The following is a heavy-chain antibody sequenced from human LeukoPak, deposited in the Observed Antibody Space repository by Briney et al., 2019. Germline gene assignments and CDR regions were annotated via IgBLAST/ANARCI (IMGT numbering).Heavy chain of an antibody. CDR2: INPNSGGT. CDR1: GYTFTGYY. J-gene: IGHJ6*02. D-gene: IGHD6-13*01. Sequence: GASVKVSCKASGYTFTGYYMHWVRQAPGQGLEWMGWINPNSGGTNYAQKFQGRVTMTRDTSISTAYMELSRLRSDDTAVYYCARDGGLKGIAAAEPRYYYYYYGMDVWGQGTTVTVSS. CDR3: ARDGGLKGIAAAEPRYYYYYYGMDV. V-gene: IGHV1-2*02.